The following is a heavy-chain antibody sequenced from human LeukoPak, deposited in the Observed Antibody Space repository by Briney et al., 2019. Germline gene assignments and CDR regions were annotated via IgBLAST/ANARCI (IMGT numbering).Heavy chain of an antibody. J-gene: IGHJ5*02. CDR3: ARVFPPNWFDP. CDR2: IYSGGGA. CDR1: GFTFSNYA. V-gene: IGHV3-66*01. Sequence: GGSLRLSCAASGFTFSNYAIHWVRQAPGKGLEWVPIIYSGGGAYYADSVKGRFTISRDNSRNTLFLQMNSLRAEDTAMYYCARVFPPNWFDPWGQGTLVTVSS. D-gene: IGHD3-10*02.